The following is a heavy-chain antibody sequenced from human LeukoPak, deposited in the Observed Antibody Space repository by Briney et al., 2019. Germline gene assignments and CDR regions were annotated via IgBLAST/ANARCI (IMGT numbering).Heavy chain of an antibody. CDR3: ARDTYDFWSGYLYYFDY. Sequence: SETLSLTCTVSGGSISSYYWSWIRQPAGKGLEWIGRIYTSGSTNYNPSLKSRVTMSVDTSKNQFSLKLSSVTAADTAVYYCARDTYDFWSGYLYYFDYWGQGTLVTVSS. V-gene: IGHV4-4*07. CDR1: GGSISSYY. D-gene: IGHD3-3*01. J-gene: IGHJ4*02. CDR2: IYTSGST.